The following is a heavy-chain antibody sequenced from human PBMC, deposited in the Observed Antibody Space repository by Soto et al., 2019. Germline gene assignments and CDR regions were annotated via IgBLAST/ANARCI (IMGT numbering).Heavy chain of an antibody. V-gene: IGHV3-23*01. D-gene: IGHD3-22*01. CDR2: ISGSGGST. Sequence: GGSLRLSCAASGFTFSSYAMSWVRQAPGKGLEWVSAISGSGGSTYYADSVKGRFTISRDNSKNTPYLQMNSLRAEDTAVYYCVADVPNSSGYVPIDYWGQGTLVTVSS. CDR1: GFTFSSYA. CDR3: VADVPNSSGYVPIDY. J-gene: IGHJ4*02.